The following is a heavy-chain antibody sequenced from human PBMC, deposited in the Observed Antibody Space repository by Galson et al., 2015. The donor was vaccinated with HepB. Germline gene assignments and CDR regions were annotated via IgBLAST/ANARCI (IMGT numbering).Heavy chain of an antibody. CDR3: TRNNYDKERFDL. CDR1: GYTFANYD. Sequence: SVKVSCKASGYTFANYDINWVRQAPGQGLEWMGFVSAYTGDTEYAQILQGRVIMTTDTSARTAYMELTSLRSDGTAVYYCTRNNYDKERFDLWGQGTMVTVSS. V-gene: IGHV1-18*01. J-gene: IGHJ3*01. CDR2: VSAYTGDT. D-gene: IGHD1/OR15-1a*01.